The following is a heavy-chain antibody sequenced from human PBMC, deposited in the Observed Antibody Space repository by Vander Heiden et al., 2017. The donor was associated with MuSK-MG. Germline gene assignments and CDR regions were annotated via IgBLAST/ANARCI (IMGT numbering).Heavy chain of an antibody. Sequence: EVQLLASGGGLVQPGGSLRLSCAASGFTFSSYAMGWVRQAPGKGLEWVSAISGSGGSTYYADSVKGRFTISRDNSKNTLYLQMNSLRAEDTAVYYCAKDGSAYYDFWSGPGRFDPWGQGTLVTVSS. J-gene: IGHJ5*02. CDR3: AKDGSAYYDFWSGPGRFDP. CDR2: ISGSGGST. CDR1: GFTFSSYA. V-gene: IGHV3-23*01. D-gene: IGHD3-3*01.